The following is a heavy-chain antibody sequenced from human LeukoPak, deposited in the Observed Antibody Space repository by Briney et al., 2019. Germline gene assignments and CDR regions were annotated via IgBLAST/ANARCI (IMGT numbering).Heavy chain of an antibody. CDR1: GGSFSGYY. Sequence: SETLSLTCAVYGGSFSGYYWSWIRQPPGKGLEWIGEINHSGSTNYNPSLKSRVTISVDTSKNQFSLKLSSVTAADTAVYYCARDFCSSSSCHFDYWGQGTLVTVSS. V-gene: IGHV4-34*01. CDR2: INHSGST. CDR3: ARDFCSSSSCHFDY. J-gene: IGHJ4*02. D-gene: IGHD2-2*01.